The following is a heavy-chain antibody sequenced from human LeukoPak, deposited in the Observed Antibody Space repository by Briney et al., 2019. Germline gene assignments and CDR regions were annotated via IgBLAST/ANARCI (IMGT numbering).Heavy chain of an antibody. CDR2: IIPIFGTA. D-gene: IGHD3-10*01. Sequence: GASVKVSCTASGGTFSSYAISWVRQAPGQGLEWMGGIIPIFGTANYAQKFQGRVTITADESTSTAYMELSSLRSEDTAVYYCARSPNPDYYGSGSYYFDYWGQGTLVTVSS. CDR3: ARSPNPDYYGSGSYYFDY. CDR1: GGTFSSYA. J-gene: IGHJ4*02. V-gene: IGHV1-69*13.